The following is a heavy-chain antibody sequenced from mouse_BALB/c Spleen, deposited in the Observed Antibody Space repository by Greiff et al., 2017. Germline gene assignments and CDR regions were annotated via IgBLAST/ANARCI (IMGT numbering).Heavy chain of an antibody. V-gene: IGHV6-6*02. CDR2: IRLKSNNYAT. Sequence: EVKLMESGGGLVQPGGSMKLSCVASGFTFSNYWMNWVRQSPEKGLEWVAEIRLKSNNYATHYAESVKGRFTISRDDSKSSVYLQMNNLRAEDTGIYYCTYGYAWFAYWGQGTLVTVSA. CDR3: TYGYAWFAY. J-gene: IGHJ3*01. D-gene: IGHD2-2*01. CDR1: GFTFSNYW.